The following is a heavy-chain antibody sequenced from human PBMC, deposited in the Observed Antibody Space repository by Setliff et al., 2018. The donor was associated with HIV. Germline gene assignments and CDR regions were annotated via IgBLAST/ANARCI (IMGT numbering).Heavy chain of an antibody. CDR3: ARDNRTGYSGGWPLDY. V-gene: IGHV1-18*01. J-gene: IGHJ4*02. D-gene: IGHD5-12*01. CDR2: ISTYNGNT. CDR1: GYTLTSKG. Sequence: ASVKVSCKASGYTLTSKGISWVRQAPGQGLEWMGWISTYNGNTNYAQKFKGRVTMTTDTSTSRAYMELRSLRSDDTAVYYCARDNRTGYSGGWPLDYWGQGTVVTVSS.